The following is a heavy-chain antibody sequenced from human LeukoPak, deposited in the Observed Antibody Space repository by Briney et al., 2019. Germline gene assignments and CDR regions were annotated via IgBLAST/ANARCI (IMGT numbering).Heavy chain of an antibody. D-gene: IGHD7-27*01. CDR1: GFTFSSYD. CDR3: ARGQTLGSAFDI. V-gene: IGHV3-13*01. Sequence: GGSLRLSCAASGFTFSSYDMHWVRQATGKGLEWVSAIGTAGDTYYPGSVKGRFTISRENAKNSLYLQMNSLRAGDTAVYYCARGQTLGSAFDIWGQGTMVTVSS. CDR2: IGTAGDT. J-gene: IGHJ3*02.